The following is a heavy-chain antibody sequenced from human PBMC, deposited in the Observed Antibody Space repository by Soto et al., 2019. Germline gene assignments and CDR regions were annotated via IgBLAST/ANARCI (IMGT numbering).Heavy chain of an antibody. CDR1: SGSISSSNW. J-gene: IGHJ6*03. V-gene: IGHV4-4*02. Sequence: QVQLQESGPGLVKPSGTLSLTCAVSSGSISSSNWWSWVRQPPGKGLEWIEEIYHSGSTNYNPSLKRRVTISVDKSKNQFSLKLSSVTAADTAVYYCASVLVVPAASTSDYYYYMDVWGKGTTVTVSS. CDR2: IYHSGST. CDR3: ASVLVVPAASTSDYYYYMDV. D-gene: IGHD2-2*01.